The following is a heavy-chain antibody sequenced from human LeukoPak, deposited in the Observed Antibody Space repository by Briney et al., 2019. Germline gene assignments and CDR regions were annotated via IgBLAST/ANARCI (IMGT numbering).Heavy chain of an antibody. D-gene: IGHD3-3*01. CDR2: ISAYNGNT. V-gene: IGHV1-18*01. Sequence: ASVKVSCKASGYTFTSYGISWVRQAPGQGLEWMGWISAYNGNTNYAQKLQGRVTMTTDTSTSTAYMELRSLRSDDPAVYYCARAEAYYDFWSGYYTGGGLDYWGQGTLVTVSS. J-gene: IGHJ4*02. CDR1: GYTFTSYG. CDR3: ARAEAYYDFWSGYYTGGGLDY.